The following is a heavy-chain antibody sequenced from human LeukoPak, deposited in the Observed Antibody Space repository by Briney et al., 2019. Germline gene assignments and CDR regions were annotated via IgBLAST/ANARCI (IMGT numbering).Heavy chain of an antibody. CDR1: GFTFSSYA. J-gene: IGHJ4*02. CDR2: ISGSGGST. Sequence: GGSLRLSCAASGFTFSSYAMSWVRQAPGKGLEWVSAISGSGGSTYYADSVKGRFTISRDNSENTLYLQMNSLRAEDTAVYYCARERARDGNYHFDYWGQGTLVTVSS. CDR3: ARERARDGNYHFDY. V-gene: IGHV3-23*01. D-gene: IGHD5-24*01.